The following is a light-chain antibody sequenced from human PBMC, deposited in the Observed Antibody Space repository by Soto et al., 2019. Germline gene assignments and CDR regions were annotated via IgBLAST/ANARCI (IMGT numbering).Light chain of an antibody. CDR1: QSISSW. CDR3: QQYNSYRT. CDR2: KAS. V-gene: IGKV1-5*03. Sequence: DIQMTQSPSTLSASVGDRVTITCRASQSISSWLAWYQQKPGKAPKLLIYKASSLESGVPSRFSGSGSGTECTLTISSLQPDDFATTYCQQYNSYRTFGQGTKVEIK. J-gene: IGKJ1*01.